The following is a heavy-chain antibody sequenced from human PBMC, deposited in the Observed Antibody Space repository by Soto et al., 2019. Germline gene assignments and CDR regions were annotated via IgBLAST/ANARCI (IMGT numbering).Heavy chain of an antibody. CDR3: AKDLGYCSGGSCYSGVSDY. J-gene: IGHJ4*02. Sequence: EVQLLESGGGLVQPGGSLRLSCAASGFTFSSYAMSWVRQAPGKGLEWVSTISGSGGSTHYADSVKGRFTISRDNSKNILYLQMNSLRAEDTALYYCAKDLGYCSGGSCYSGVSDYWGQGTLVTVSP. CDR1: GFTFSSYA. CDR2: ISGSGGST. V-gene: IGHV3-23*01. D-gene: IGHD2-15*01.